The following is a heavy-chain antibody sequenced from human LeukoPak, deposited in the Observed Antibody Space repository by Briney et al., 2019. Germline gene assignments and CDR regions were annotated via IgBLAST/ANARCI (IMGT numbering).Heavy chain of an antibody. CDR3: ARAEYYYDSSGLFFSYWFDP. J-gene: IGHJ5*02. Sequence: EASVTVSCTASGYTFTGYYMHWVRQAPGQGLEWMGWINPNSGGTNYAQKFQGRVTMTRDTSISTAYMELSRLRSDDTAVYYCARAEYYYDSSGLFFSYWFDPWGQGTLVTVSS. CDR2: INPNSGGT. D-gene: IGHD3-22*01. V-gene: IGHV1-2*02. CDR1: GYTFTGYY.